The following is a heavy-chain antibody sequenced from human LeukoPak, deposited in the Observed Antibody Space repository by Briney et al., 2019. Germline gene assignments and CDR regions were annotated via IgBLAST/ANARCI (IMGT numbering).Heavy chain of an antibody. J-gene: IGHJ4*02. Sequence: ASVKVSCKASGYTFTSYDINWVRQATGQGLEWMGWMNPNSGNTGCAQKFQGRVTMTRNTSISTAYMELSSLRSEDTAVYYCARGSSNSIMITFGGVIVPFDYWGQGTLVTVSS. D-gene: IGHD3-16*02. CDR2: MNPNSGNT. CDR3: ARGSSNSIMITFGGVIVPFDY. CDR1: GYTFTSYD. V-gene: IGHV1-8*01.